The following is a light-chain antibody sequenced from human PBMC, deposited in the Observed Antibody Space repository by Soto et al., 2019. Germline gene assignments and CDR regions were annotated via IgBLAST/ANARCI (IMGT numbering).Light chain of an antibody. CDR2: GAS. CDR3: QQYGSAQRT. Sequence: IVMTQSPATLSVSPGERATFSCSSSQRLNTNLAWYQLQPGQAPRLLVYGASIRATGMPARFSGSGSGGDFTLTISRLEPEEFAVYYCQQYGSAQRTFGGGTKVDI. V-gene: IGKV3-15*01. J-gene: IGKJ4*02. CDR1: QRLNTN.